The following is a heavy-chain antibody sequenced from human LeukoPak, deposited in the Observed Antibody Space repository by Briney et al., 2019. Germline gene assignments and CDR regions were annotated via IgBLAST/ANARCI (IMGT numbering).Heavy chain of an antibody. CDR3: ARGNGFFDY. Sequence: GGSLRLSCAASGFTFSSYGMHWVRQAPGKGLEWVSAISGSGAKTYYADSVKGRFTISRDNAKNSLYLQMNSLRAEDTAVYYCARGNGFFDYWGQGTLVTVSS. D-gene: IGHD3-3*01. CDR1: GFTFSSYG. CDR2: ISGSGAKT. J-gene: IGHJ4*02. V-gene: IGHV3-21*01.